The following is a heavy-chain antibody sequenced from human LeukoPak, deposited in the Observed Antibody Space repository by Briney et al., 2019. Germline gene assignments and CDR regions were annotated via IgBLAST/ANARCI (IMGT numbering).Heavy chain of an antibody. CDR3: TKELHVAVAVADYYYFYMDV. V-gene: IGHV3-23*01. D-gene: IGHD6-19*01. CDR1: GFAFSSFA. CDR2: INGGGNTT. Sequence: GGSLRLSCAASGFAFSSFAMGWVRQSPGKGLEWLSTINGGGNTTFYADSVKGRFTISRDNSKNTLYLHMDSLRPDDTAIYYCTKELHVAVAVADYYYFYMDVWGRGTAVSVS. J-gene: IGHJ6*03.